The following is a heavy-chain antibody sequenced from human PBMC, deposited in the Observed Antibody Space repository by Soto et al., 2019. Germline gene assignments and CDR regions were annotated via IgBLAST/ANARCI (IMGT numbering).Heavy chain of an antibody. Sequence: EVQLLESGGGLVQPGGSLRLSCAASGFTFSSYWMSWVRQAPGKGLEWVANIKQDGSEKYYVDSVKGRFTISRDNXKNSLYLQMNSLRAEDTAVYYCAREVYVVRGGMDVWGQGTTVTVSS. D-gene: IGHD3-16*01. CDR1: GFTFSSYW. V-gene: IGHV3-7*04. J-gene: IGHJ6*02. CDR2: IKQDGSEK. CDR3: AREVYVVRGGMDV.